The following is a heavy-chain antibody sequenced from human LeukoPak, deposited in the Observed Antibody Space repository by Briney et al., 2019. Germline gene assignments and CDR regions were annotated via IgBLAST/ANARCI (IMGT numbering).Heavy chain of an antibody. Sequence: SETLSLTCTVSGGSFSSYYWSWIRQPPGKGLEWIGYIYYSGSTNYNPPLKSRVTISVDTSKNQFSLKLSSVTAADTAVYYCARHVIVGATIKIFDYWGQGTLVTVSS. D-gene: IGHD1-26*01. CDR3: ARHVIVGATIKIFDY. V-gene: IGHV4-59*08. J-gene: IGHJ4*02. CDR2: IYYSGST. CDR1: GGSFSSYY.